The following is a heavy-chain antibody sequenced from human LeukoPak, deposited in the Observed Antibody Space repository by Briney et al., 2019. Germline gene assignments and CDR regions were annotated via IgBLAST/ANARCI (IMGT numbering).Heavy chain of an antibody. J-gene: IGHJ4*02. V-gene: IGHV1-69*06. Sequence: SVKVSCKASGGTFNSYAISWVRQAPGQGLEWMGGIIPIFGTTNYARKFRGRVTLTADKSTSTAYMELSSLRSEDTAVYYCGQGIAVTEIDYWGQGTLVTVSS. CDR3: GQGIAVTEIDY. D-gene: IGHD6-19*01. CDR2: IIPIFGTT. CDR1: GGTFNSYA.